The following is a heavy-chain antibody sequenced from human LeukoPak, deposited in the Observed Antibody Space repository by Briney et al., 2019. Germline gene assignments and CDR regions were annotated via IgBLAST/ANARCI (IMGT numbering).Heavy chain of an antibody. J-gene: IGHJ3*02. CDR1: GGSINIYY. D-gene: IGHD1-14*01. CDR3: ARTNQISETAFDI. CDR2: INYSGST. V-gene: IGHV4-59*01. Sequence: SETLSLTCTVSGGSINIYYWSWIRQPPGKGLEWIGYINYSGSTNYNPSLKSRVTISVDTSKNQFSLKLSSVTAADTAVYYCARTNQISETAFDIWGQGTMVIVSS.